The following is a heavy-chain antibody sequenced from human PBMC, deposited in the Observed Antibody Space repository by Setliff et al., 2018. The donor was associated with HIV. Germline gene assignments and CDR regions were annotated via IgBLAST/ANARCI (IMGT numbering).Heavy chain of an antibody. CDR2: IKQDGSEK. D-gene: IGHD1-1*01. Sequence: GGSLRLSCAASGFTFSSYGMHWVRQAPGKGLEWVANIKQDGSEKYYVDSVKGRFTISRDNAKNSLYLQMNSLRAEDTAVYYCARETRPGLTRSGFDYWGQGTLVTVSS. J-gene: IGHJ4*02. CDR1: GFTFSSYG. CDR3: ARETRPGLTRSGFDY. V-gene: IGHV3-7*05.